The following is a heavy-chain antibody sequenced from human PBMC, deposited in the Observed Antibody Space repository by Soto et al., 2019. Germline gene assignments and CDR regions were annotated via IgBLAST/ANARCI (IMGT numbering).Heavy chain of an antibody. D-gene: IGHD1-7*01. Sequence: GASVKVSCKASGGTFSSYAISCVRQAPGQGLEWMGGIIPIFGTANYAQKFQGRVTITADESTSTAYMELSSLRSEDTAVHYCAREVSELHWFDSWGQGTLVTVSS. J-gene: IGHJ5*01. CDR3: AREVSELHWFDS. CDR1: GGTFSSYA. V-gene: IGHV1-69*01. CDR2: IIPIFGTA.